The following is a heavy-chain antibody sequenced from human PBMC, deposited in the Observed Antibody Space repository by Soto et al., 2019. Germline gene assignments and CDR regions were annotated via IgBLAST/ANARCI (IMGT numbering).Heavy chain of an antibody. J-gene: IGHJ4*02. D-gene: IGHD2-8*01. Sequence: SETLSLTCAVSGGSISGSYYYWGWLRQSPGKGPEWIGSVFYTGFTSYNPSLESRVSVSVDTSKNQFSLKVSGVSAADTAVYYCTAGKLYPSLDFDYWGQGTLVTVSS. CDR2: VFYTGFT. CDR3: TAGKLYPSLDFDY. V-gene: IGHV4-39*03. CDR1: GGSISGSYYY.